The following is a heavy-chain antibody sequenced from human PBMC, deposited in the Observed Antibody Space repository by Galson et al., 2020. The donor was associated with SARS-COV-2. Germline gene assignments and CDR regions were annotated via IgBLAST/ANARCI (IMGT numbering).Heavy chain of an antibody. V-gene: IGHV3-23*01. D-gene: IGHD6-13*01. CDR1: GFTFSSYA. J-gene: IGHJ2*01. CDR3: ATREYSSSWYHYWYFDL. CDR2: ISGSGGST. Sequence: GGSLRLSCAASGFTFSSYAMSWVRQAPGKGLEWVSAISGSGGSTYYADSVKGRFTISRDNSKNTLYLQMNSLRAEDTAVYYCATREYSSSWYHYWYFDLWGRGTLVTVSS.